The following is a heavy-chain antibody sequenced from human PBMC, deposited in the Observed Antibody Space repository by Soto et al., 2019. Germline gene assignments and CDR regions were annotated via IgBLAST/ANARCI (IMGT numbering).Heavy chain of an antibody. J-gene: IGHJ6*02. CDR1: GFTFTDYY. CDR2: IYPLSGGT. D-gene: IGHD1-26*01. Sequence: QVQLVQSGTEVKKPWASVKVSCKASGFTFTDYYIHWVRQAPGQGLEWMGWIYPLSGGTNTPHKFQGRVTMTRNTTSSTVYLALSRLKSDDTAVYFCTRTRTNSFVGPIDDYYGIDVWGQGTTVTVS. V-gene: IGHV1-2*02. CDR3: TRTRTNSFVGPIDDYYGIDV.